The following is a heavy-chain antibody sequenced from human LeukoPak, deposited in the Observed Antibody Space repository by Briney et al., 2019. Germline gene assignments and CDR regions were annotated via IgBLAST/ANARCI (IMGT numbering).Heavy chain of an antibody. CDR2: IIPIFGPA. Sequence: SVTVSCQASGGTLSSYAISWVRQAPGQGIEWMGGIIPIFGPANYAQTFQGRGTIPADESTSTAYMELSSLKSEDTAVYYCARAGLGGCWYSHLDYWGQGTLVTVSS. CDR1: GGTLSSYA. V-gene: IGHV1-69*13. D-gene: IGHD2-15*01. J-gene: IGHJ4*02. CDR3: ARAGLGGCWYSHLDY.